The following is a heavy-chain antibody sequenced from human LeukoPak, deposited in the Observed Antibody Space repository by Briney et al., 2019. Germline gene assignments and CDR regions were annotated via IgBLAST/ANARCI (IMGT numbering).Heavy chain of an antibody. Sequence: GGSLRLSCAASGFTFSSYGMHWVRQAPGKGLEWVAVISYDGSNKYYADSVKGRFTISRDNSKNTLYLQMNSLRAEDTAVYYCAKDRGPRITMVRAYAFDIWGQGTMVTVSS. J-gene: IGHJ3*02. V-gene: IGHV3-30*18. CDR2: ISYDGSNK. CDR3: AKDRGPRITMVRAYAFDI. D-gene: IGHD3-10*01. CDR1: GFTFSSYG.